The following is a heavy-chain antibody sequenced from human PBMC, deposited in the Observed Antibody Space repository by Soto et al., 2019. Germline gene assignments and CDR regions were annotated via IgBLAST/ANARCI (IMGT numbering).Heavy chain of an antibody. CDR1: VFSFYIYC. CDR3: VRNSNHLEDADDFEI. Sequence: WVSXRLSCSASVFSFYIYCIHWVRHAPGRGLELVAVIYYDGSKKISADSVKGRFTISRDNSRNTLYLQMDSLRTEDTAVYYCVRNSNHLEDADDFEIWGQGTMVNV. J-gene: IGHJ3*02. D-gene: IGHD2-15*01. CDR2: IYYDGSKK. V-gene: IGHV3-30*03.